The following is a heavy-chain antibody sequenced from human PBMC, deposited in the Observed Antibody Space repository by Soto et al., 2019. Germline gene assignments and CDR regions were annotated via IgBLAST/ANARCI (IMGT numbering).Heavy chain of an antibody. J-gene: IGHJ5*02. V-gene: IGHV1-3*01. D-gene: IGHD2-21*02. CDR3: AREKRHIVVVTAIHSENWFDP. CDR2: INAGNGNT. Sequence: ASVKVSCKASGYTFTSYAMHWVRQAPGQRLEWMGWINAGNGNTKYSQKFQGRVTITRDTSASTAYMELSSLRSEDTAVYYCAREKRHIVVVTAIHSENWFDPWGQGTLVTVSS. CDR1: GYTFTSYA.